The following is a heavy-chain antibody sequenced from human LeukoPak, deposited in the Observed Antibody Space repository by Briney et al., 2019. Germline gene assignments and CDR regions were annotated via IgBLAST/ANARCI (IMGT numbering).Heavy chain of an antibody. CDR3: ARGHLPIFGVVPRVPFDY. V-gene: IGHV1-69*05. CDR2: IIPIFGTA. CDR1: GGTFSSYA. Sequence: SVKVSCKASGGTFSSYAISWVRQTPGQGLEWMGGIIPIFGTANYAQKFQGRVTITTDESTSTAYMELSSLRSEDTAVYYCARGHLPIFGVVPRVPFDYWGQGTLVTVSS. D-gene: IGHD3-3*01. J-gene: IGHJ4*02.